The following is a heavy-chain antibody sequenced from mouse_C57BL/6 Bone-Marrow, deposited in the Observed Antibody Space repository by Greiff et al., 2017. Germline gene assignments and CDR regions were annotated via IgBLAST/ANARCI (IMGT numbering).Heavy chain of an antibody. D-gene: IGHD2-3*01. J-gene: IGHJ1*03. CDR1: GYTFTDYE. V-gene: IGHV1-15*01. CDR2: IDPETGGT. Sequence: VQLQQSGAELVRPGASVTLSCKASGYTFTDYEMHWVKQTPVHGLEWIGAIDPETGGTAYNQKFKGKAILTADKSSSTAYMELRSLTSEDSAVYYCTRSGDGYPAYFDVWGTGTTVTVSS. CDR3: TRSGDGYPAYFDV.